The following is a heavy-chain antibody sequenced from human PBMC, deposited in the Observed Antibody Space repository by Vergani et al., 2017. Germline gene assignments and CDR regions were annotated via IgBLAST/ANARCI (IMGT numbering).Heavy chain of an antibody. CDR2: ISPGGDIT. V-gene: IGHV3-74*01. CDR1: GFAFDRYW. J-gene: IGHJ4*02. CDR3: LTGTTEPY. Sequence: EEQLVESGGGLVQPGGSLRLSCAASGFAFDRYWMHWVRQTPEKGLVWVSRISPGGDITLNADSVKGRFTISRDNARTTLYLQMTNLRAEDTAVYYCLTGTTEPYWGQGTLVTVSS. D-gene: IGHD4-17*01.